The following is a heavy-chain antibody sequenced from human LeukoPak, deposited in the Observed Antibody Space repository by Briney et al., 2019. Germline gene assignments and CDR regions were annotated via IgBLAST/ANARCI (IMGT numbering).Heavy chain of an antibody. D-gene: IGHD4-23*01. J-gene: IGHJ4*02. Sequence: GGSLRLSCAASGFTFRSYEMNWVRQAPGKGLEWVSYISTSGGTTYYADSVKGRFTISRDNAKNSLYLQMNSLRAEDTAFYYCAREDTVLTPGYWGQGTLVTVSS. CDR1: GFTFRSYE. CDR2: ISTSGGTT. V-gene: IGHV3-48*03. CDR3: AREDTVLTPGY.